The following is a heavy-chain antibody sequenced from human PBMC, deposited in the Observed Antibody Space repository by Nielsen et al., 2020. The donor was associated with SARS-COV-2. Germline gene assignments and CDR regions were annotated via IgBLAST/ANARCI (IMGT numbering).Heavy chain of an antibody. J-gene: IGHJ5*02. CDR2: ISAYNGNT. D-gene: IGHD3-10*01. Sequence: ASVKVSCKASGYTFTSYGISWVRQAPGQGLEWMGWISAYNGNTNYAQKLQGRVTMTTDTSTSTAYMELRSLRSDDTAVYYCTRARDRVRGVILNWFDPWGQGTLVTVSS. CDR3: TRARDRVRGVILNWFDP. V-gene: IGHV1-18*01. CDR1: GYTFTSYG.